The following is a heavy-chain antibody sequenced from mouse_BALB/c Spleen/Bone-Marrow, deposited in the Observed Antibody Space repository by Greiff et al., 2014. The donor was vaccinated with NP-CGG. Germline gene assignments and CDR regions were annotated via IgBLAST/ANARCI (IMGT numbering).Heavy chain of an antibody. CDR2: INPDSSTI. Sequence: GVDFSRYWMSWVRQAPGKGLEWIGEINPDSSTINYTPSLKDKFIISRDNAKNTLYLQMSKVRSEDTALYYCARLGYYGGFAYWGQGTLVTVSA. CDR3: ARLGYYGGFAY. D-gene: IGHD2-3*01. V-gene: IGHV4-1*02. CDR1: GVDFSRYW. J-gene: IGHJ3*01.